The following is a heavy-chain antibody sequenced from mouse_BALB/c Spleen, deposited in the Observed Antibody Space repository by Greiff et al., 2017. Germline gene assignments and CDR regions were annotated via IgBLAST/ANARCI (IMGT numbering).Heavy chain of an antibody. Sequence: EVMLVESGGGLVKPGGSLKLSCAASGFTFSDYYMYWVRQTPEKRLEWVATISDGGSYTYYPDSVKGRFTISRDNAKNNLYLQMSSLKSEDTAMYYCARNYGNYGFAYWGQGTLVTVSA. CDR1: GFTFSDYY. V-gene: IGHV5-4*02. J-gene: IGHJ3*01. CDR3: ARNYGNYGFAY. D-gene: IGHD2-1*01. CDR2: ISDGGSYT.